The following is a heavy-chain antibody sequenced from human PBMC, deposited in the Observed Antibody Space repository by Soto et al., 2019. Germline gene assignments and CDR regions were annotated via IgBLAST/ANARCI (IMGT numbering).Heavy chain of an antibody. Sequence: QVQLVQSGAEVQKPGASVKVSCKASGYTFTGYYMHWVRQAPGQGLEWMGWINPNRGGTNYVQRFQGRVTMTRDTSISTAYMELSRLRSDDTAVFYCARGPYRGYEGIVVVTAVFDYWGQGTLVTVSA. J-gene: IGHJ4*02. CDR2: INPNRGGT. V-gene: IGHV1-2*02. D-gene: IGHD2-21*02. CDR1: GYTFTGYY. CDR3: ARGPYRGYEGIVVVTAVFDY.